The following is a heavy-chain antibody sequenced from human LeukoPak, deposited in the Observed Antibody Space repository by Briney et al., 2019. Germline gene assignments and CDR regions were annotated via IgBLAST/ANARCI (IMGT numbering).Heavy chain of an antibody. D-gene: IGHD5-18*01. Sequence: PGGSLRLSCAASGFTFSDYYMSWIRQAPGKGLEWVSYISSSGSTIYYADSVKGRFTISRDNAKNSLYLQMNSLRAEDTAVYYCARDRGIQLWLRFRERVDAFDIWGQGTMVTVSS. CDR3: ARDRGIQLWLRFRERVDAFDI. CDR2: ISSSGSTI. V-gene: IGHV3-11*04. J-gene: IGHJ3*02. CDR1: GFTFSDYY.